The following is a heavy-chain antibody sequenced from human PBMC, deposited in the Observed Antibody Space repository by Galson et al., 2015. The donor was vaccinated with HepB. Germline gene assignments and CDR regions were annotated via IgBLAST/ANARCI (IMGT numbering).Heavy chain of an antibody. J-gene: IGHJ3*02. Sequence: SLRLSCAASGFSFSTYSMNWVRQAPGKGLEWVSHISSSSSAMYYADSVKGRFTISRDNAKNSLYLQMNSLRVEDTAIYYCAKADYGDYGDAFDIWGQGTIVTVSS. CDR3: AKADYGDYGDAFDI. CDR1: GFSFSTYS. D-gene: IGHD4-17*01. V-gene: IGHV3-48*01. CDR2: ISSSSSAM.